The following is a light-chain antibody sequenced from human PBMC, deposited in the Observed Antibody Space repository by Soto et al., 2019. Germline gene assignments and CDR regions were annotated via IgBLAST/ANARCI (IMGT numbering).Light chain of an antibody. V-gene: IGKV1-39*01. CDR3: QQGYSIQALT. J-gene: IGKJ4*01. CDR1: QDISKF. CDR2: DVS. Sequence: DIQMTQSPSSLSASVGDRVSFACQASQDISKFLNWYQHKPGRAPRLLISDVSTLQSGVPGRFRGSGSETEFTLTITYLQPEDFATYYCQQGYSIQALTFGGGTKVDIK.